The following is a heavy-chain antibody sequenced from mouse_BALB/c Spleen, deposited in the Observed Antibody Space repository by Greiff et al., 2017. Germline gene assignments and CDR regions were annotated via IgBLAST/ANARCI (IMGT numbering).Heavy chain of an antibody. D-gene: IGHD2-14*01. V-gene: IGHV1-4*01. J-gene: IGHJ3*01. CDR1: GYTFTSYT. Sequence: VKLMESGAELARPGASVKMSCKASGYTFTSYTMHWVKQRPGQGLEWIGYINPSSGYTNYNQKFKDKATLTADKSSSTAYMQLSSLTSEDSAVYYCARVGTTRDWFAYWGQGTLVTVSA. CDR2: INPSSGYT. CDR3: ARVGTTRDWFAY.